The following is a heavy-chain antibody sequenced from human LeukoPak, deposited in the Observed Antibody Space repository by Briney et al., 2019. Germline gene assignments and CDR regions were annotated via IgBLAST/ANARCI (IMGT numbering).Heavy chain of an antibody. CDR3: AKAWDAWSAFDI. Sequence: GGSLRLSCAASGSTFSSYDMHWVHQAPGKGLEWVAFIRYDGSNKYYADSVKGRFTISRDNSKNTLYLQMNSLRAEDTAVYYCAKAWDAWSAFDIWGQGTMVTVSS. CDR2: IRYDGSNK. D-gene: IGHD1-1*01. CDR1: GSTFSSYD. J-gene: IGHJ3*02. V-gene: IGHV3-30*02.